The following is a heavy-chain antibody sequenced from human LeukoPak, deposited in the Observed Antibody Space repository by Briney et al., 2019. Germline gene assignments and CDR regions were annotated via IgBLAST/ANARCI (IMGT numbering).Heavy chain of an antibody. Sequence: PSETLSHTCTVSWRHIRRSSYYCGWTRQPPGKGLEWIGSIYYTGSTYYDPALKSRITMSINTSTDQFSLKLSSVTRADTAVYYCARGGDGGDVDGYDIWGQGTMVTVSS. CDR3: ARGGDGGDVDGYDI. V-gene: IGHV4-39*01. CDR2: IYYTGST. CDR1: WRHIRRSSYY. J-gene: IGHJ3*02. D-gene: IGHD2-21*02.